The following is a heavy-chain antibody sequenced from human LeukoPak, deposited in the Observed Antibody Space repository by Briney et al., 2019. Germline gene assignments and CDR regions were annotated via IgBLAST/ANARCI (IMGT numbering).Heavy chain of an antibody. J-gene: IGHJ4*02. Sequence: GGSLRLSCAASGFTLSSYAMHWVRQAPGKGLEYVSAISSNGGSTYYANSVKGRFTISRDNSKNTLYLQMGSLRAEDMAVYYCARDGRPGLRSGYFDYWGQGTLVTVSS. D-gene: IGHD5-12*01. CDR1: GFTLSSYA. CDR2: ISSNGGST. CDR3: ARDGRPGLRSGYFDY. V-gene: IGHV3-64*01.